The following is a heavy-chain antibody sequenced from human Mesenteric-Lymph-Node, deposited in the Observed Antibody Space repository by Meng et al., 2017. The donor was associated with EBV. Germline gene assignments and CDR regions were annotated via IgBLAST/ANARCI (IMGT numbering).Heavy chain of an antibody. Sequence: HVELVESGGGVVQPGRSPRLSCVASGFTFSDYAMQWVRQAPGKGLEWVAVISYDGSNAYYADSVKGRFTISRDNSLNTLYLEIKSLRPEDTAVYFCGKDRVTMVRGVAVDSWGQGALVTVSS. V-gene: IGHV3-30*18. CDR2: ISYDGSNA. CDR3: GKDRVTMVRGVAVDS. CDR1: GFTFSDYA. D-gene: IGHD3-10*01. J-gene: IGHJ4*02.